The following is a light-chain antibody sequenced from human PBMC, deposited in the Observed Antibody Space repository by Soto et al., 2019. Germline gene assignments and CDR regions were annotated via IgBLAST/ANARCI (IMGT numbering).Light chain of an antibody. CDR1: SSNIGGNT. V-gene: IGLV1-44*01. Sequence: QSVLTQPPSASGTPGQRVTISCSGSSSNIGGNTVNWYQQLPGTAPKLLIYGNDQRPSGVPDRFSGSKSGTSASLAISGLQSEDEADYYCAAWDYSLNAFVFGTGTKLTVL. J-gene: IGLJ1*01. CDR2: GND. CDR3: AAWDYSLNAFV.